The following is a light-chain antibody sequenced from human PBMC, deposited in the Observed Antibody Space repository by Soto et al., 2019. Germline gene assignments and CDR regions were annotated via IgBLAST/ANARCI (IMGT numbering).Light chain of an antibody. Sequence: IVFTQSPGTLSLSPGERATLSCRASQSVSSNYLAWYQQKPGQAPRLLIYGASSRATGIPDRFSGSGSGTDFTLTIGRLEPEDFAVYYCQQYSSSPRTFGQGTKVDIK. CDR3: QQYSSSPRT. V-gene: IGKV3-20*01. CDR1: QSVSSNY. CDR2: GAS. J-gene: IGKJ1*01.